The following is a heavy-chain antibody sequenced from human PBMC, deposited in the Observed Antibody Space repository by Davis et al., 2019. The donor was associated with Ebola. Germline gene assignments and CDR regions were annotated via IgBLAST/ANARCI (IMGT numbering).Heavy chain of an antibody. Sequence: GESLKISCKASGYSFTTYWIGWVRQMPGKGLEWMGIIYPGDSNAKYSPSFQGQVTISADKSISTAYLQWSSLKASDTAIYYCARHDRNWGSGDYWGQGTLVTVFS. V-gene: IGHV5-51*01. D-gene: IGHD7-27*01. CDR3: ARHDRNWGSGDY. CDR1: GYSFTTYW. J-gene: IGHJ4*02. CDR2: IYPGDSNA.